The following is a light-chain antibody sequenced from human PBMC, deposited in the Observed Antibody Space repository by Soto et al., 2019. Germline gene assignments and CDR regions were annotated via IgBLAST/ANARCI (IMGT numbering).Light chain of an antibody. CDR1: QSVSSN. Sequence: EIVMTQSPATLSVSPGERATLSCRASQSVSSNLAWYQQKPGQAPRLLIYGASTRATGIPARFSGSGSGTEFTLTISSLQSEDFGVYYCQQYHNWPPRGTFGRGTKVEIK. CDR3: QQYHNWPPRGT. CDR2: GAS. J-gene: IGKJ1*01. V-gene: IGKV3-15*01.